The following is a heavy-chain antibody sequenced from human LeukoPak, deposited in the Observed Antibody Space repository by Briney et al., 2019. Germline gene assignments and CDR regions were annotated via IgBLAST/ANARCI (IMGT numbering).Heavy chain of an antibody. CDR2: IYYSGST. J-gene: IGHJ4*02. Sequence: SQTLSLTCTVSGASISRGDYYWSWIRQPPGKGLEWIGYIYYSGSTYYNPSLKSRVTISVDTSKNQFSLKPSSVTAAETVVYYCASYDYGDYVDDYWGQGTLVTVSS. CDR1: GASISRGDYY. V-gene: IGHV4-30-4*01. D-gene: IGHD4-17*01. CDR3: ASYDYGDYVDDY.